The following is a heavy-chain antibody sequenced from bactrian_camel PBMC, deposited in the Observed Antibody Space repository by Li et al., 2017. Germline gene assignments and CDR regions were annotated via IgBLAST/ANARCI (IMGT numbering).Heavy chain of an antibody. CDR2: IEPDGTT. D-gene: IGHD2*01. J-gene: IGHJ4*01. CDR1: GYPIYTFS. V-gene: IGHV3S53*01. Sequence: HVQLVESGGGSVQVGGSLTLSCVVSGYPIYTFSMGWFRQPPGREREGVASIEPDGTTTYTEDVKGRFFISRDNDKNTVYLQMNNLKSEDTAVYYCASDPGRSGDFCYARARSFGYQGQGTQVTVS.